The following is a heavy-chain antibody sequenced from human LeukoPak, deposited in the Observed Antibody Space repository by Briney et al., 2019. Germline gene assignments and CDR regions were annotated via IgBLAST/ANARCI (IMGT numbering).Heavy chain of an antibody. J-gene: IGHJ4*02. Sequence: SETLSLTCAVYGGSFSGYYWSWIRQPPGKGLEWIGEINHSGSTNYNPSLKSRVTISVDTSKNQFSLKLSSVTAADTAVYYCARVYGGTLGDFDYWGQGTLVTVSS. CDR3: ARVYGGTLGDFDY. CDR2: INHSGST. D-gene: IGHD2-8*01. CDR1: GGSFSGYY. V-gene: IGHV4-34*01.